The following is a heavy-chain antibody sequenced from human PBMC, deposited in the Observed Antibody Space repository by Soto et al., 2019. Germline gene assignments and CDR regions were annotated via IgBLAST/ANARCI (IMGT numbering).Heavy chain of an antibody. CDR3: VRGYTGYGNFDY. D-gene: IGHD5-12*01. Sequence: GGSLRLSCEASGLTFSSSWMHWVRQAPGKGLVWVSRISIGGSETYYADSVKGRFAISRDNARNTLYLQMDSLRAEDTAVYLCVRGYTGYGNFDYWGQGTLVTVSS. V-gene: IGHV3-74*01. J-gene: IGHJ4*02. CDR2: ISIGGSET. CDR1: GLTFSSSW.